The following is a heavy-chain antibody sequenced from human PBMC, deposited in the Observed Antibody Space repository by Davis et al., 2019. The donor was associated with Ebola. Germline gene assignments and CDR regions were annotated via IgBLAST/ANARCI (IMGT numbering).Heavy chain of an antibody. CDR3: AKDPGLED. J-gene: IGHJ4*02. D-gene: IGHD3/OR15-3a*01. Sequence: GESLKISCAASGFTFSSYGMHWVRQAPGKGLEWVAVISYDESNKYYADSVKGRFTISRDNSKNTLYLQMNSLRAEDTAVYYCAKDPGLEDWGQGTLVTVSS. CDR2: ISYDESNK. V-gene: IGHV3-30*18. CDR1: GFTFSSYG.